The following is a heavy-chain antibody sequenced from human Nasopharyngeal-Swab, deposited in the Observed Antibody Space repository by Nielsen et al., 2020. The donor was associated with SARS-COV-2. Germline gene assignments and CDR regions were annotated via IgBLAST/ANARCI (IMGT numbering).Heavy chain of an antibody. CDR2: MKPNSGNT. V-gene: IGHV1-8*01. D-gene: IGHD3-3*01. CDR3: ARLSNYDFWSGYYAYMDL. Sequence: ASVEVSCTASGYSFTSYDINWVRRDTGQGLERMGWMKPNSGNTGYAQKFQGRVTMTRNSSISTAYMELSSLRSEDTAVYYCARLSNYDFWSGYYAYMDLWGKGTTVTVSS. CDR1: GYSFTSYD. J-gene: IGHJ6*03.